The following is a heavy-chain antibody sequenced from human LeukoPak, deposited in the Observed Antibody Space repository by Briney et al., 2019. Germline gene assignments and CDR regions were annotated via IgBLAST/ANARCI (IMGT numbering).Heavy chain of an antibody. CDR3: AKVDLSIAAAGTGYFDY. J-gene: IGHJ4*02. CDR2: ISGSGGST. D-gene: IGHD6-13*01. Sequence: PGGSLRLSCAASGFTFSSYAMSWVRQVPGKGLEWVSAISGSGGSTCYADSVKGRFTISRDNSKNSLYLQMNSLRAEDTAVYYCAKVDLSIAAAGTGYFDYWGQGTLVTVSS. V-gene: IGHV3-23*01. CDR1: GFTFSSYA.